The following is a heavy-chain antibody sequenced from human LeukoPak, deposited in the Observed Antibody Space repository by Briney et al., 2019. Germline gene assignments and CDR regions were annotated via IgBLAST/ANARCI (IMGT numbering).Heavy chain of an antibody. CDR2: INPNSGGT. CDR1: GYTFTGYY. CDR3: ARGSHRGYCISSDCYTVDY. V-gene: IGHV1-2*02. Sequence: ASVKVSCKASGYTFTGYYMHWVRQAPGQGLEWMGWINPNSGGTNYAQKFQGRVTMTRDTSISTAYMELSRLRSDDTAVYYCARGSHRGYCISSDCYTVDYWGQGTLVSVSS. J-gene: IGHJ4*02. D-gene: IGHD2-2*02.